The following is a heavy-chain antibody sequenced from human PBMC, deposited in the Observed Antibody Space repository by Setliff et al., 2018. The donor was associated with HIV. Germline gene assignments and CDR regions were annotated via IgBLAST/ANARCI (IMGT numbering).Heavy chain of an antibody. Sequence: GASVKVSCKASGYTFTSYYMHWVRQAPGQGLEWMGIINPSGGSTSYAQKFQGRVTMTRDTSTSTVYMELSSLRSEDTAVYYCARGGPLITVVRGVLRWFDPWSQGTLVTVTS. V-gene: IGHV1-46*01. CDR1: GYTFTSYY. D-gene: IGHD3-10*01. CDR2: INPSGGST. CDR3: ARGGPLITVVRGVLRWFDP. J-gene: IGHJ5*02.